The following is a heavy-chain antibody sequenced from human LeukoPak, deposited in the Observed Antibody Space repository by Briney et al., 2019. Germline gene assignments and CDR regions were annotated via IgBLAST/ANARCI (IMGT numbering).Heavy chain of an antibody. CDR1: GGSISSYY. Sequence: PSETLSLTCTVSGGSISSYYWTWIRQSPGKGLEWIGNIHYSGNTNYDSSLKSRVTISIDTSKNQFSLKLSSVTAADTAVYYCARDWAPTTDAFDIWGQGTMVTVSS. CDR2: IHYSGNT. D-gene: IGHD4-11*01. V-gene: IGHV4-59*01. CDR3: ARDWAPTTDAFDI. J-gene: IGHJ3*02.